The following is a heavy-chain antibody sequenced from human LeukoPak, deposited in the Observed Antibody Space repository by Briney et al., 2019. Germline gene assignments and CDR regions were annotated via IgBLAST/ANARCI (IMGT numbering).Heavy chain of an antibody. CDR3: ARGFPYYDILTGYYFDY. J-gene: IGHJ4*02. CDR2: MNPNSGNT. Sequence: ASVKVSCKASGYTFTSYDINWVRQATGQGLEWMGWMNPNSGNTGYAQKFQGRVTMTRNTSISTAYMELSSLRSEDTAVYYCARGFPYYDILTGYYFDYWGQGTLVTVSS. D-gene: IGHD3-9*01. V-gene: IGHV1-8*01. CDR1: GYTFTSYD.